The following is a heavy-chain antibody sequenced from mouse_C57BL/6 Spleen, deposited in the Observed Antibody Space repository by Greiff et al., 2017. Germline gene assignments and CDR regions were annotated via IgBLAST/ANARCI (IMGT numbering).Heavy chain of an antibody. CDR1: GFTFSSYG. Sequence: EVKLMESGGDLVKPGGSLKLSCAASGFTFSSYGMSWVRQTPGKRLEWVATISSGGSYTYYPDSVKGRFTIPRDNATNTLDLQMSSMKSDDTAMDYCAGREDDTYLDYAMDYWGQGTSVTVSS. CDR3: AGREDDTYLDYAMDY. CDR2: ISSGGSYT. J-gene: IGHJ4*01. D-gene: IGHD5-1-1*01. V-gene: IGHV5-6*02.